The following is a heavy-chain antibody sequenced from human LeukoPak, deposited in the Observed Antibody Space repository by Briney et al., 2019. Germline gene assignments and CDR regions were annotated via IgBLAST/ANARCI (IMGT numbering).Heavy chain of an antibody. Sequence: ASVKVSCKAAGYTFTGYYMHWVRQAPGQGLEWMGRINPNSGGTNYAQKFQGRVTMTRDTSISTAYMELSRLRSDDTAVYYCARNYYDSSGYLYYYYYYMHVWGKGTTVTVSS. CDR3: ARNYYDSSGYLYYYYYYMHV. V-gene: IGHV1-2*06. CDR1: GYTFTGYY. J-gene: IGHJ6*03. D-gene: IGHD3-22*01. CDR2: INPNSGGT.